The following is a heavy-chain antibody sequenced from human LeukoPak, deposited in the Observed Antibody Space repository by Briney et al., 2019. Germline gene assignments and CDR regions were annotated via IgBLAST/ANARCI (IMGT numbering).Heavy chain of an antibody. Sequence: GGSLRLSCAASGFTFSSYAMSWVRQAPGKGLEWVSSISGSGYNTYYANSVKGRFSISRDNSKNTLDLQMDSLRAEDTAVYYCAKDYIGYDQDFDYWGLGTLVTVSS. D-gene: IGHD2-2*01. CDR2: ISGSGYNT. CDR1: GFTFSSYA. CDR3: AKDYIGYDQDFDY. V-gene: IGHV3-23*01. J-gene: IGHJ4*02.